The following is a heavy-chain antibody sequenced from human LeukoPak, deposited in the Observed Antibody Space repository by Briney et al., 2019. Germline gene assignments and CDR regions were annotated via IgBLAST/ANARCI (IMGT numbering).Heavy chain of an antibody. CDR3: AKVANIYYDSSSNYFDY. Sequence: GGSLRLSCAASGFTFSSYAMSWVRQAPGKGLEWVSAISGSGGSTYYADSVKGRFTISRDNSKNTLYLQMNSLRAEDTAVYYCAKVANIYYDSSSNYFDYWGQGTLVTVPS. CDR2: ISGSGGST. CDR1: GFTFSSYA. D-gene: IGHD3-22*01. V-gene: IGHV3-23*01. J-gene: IGHJ4*02.